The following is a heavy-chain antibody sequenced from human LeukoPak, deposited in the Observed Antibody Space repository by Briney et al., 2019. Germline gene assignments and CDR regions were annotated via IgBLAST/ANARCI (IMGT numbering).Heavy chain of an antibody. CDR3: ARDVYYYDSSGYYQLVDY. CDR1: GFTVSSNY. Sequence: GGSLRLSCAASGFTVSSNYMSWVRQAPGKGLEWVSVIYSGGSTYYADSVKGRFTISRDNSKNTLYLQMNSLRAEVTAVYYCARDVYYYDSSGYYQLVDYWGQGTLVTVSS. V-gene: IGHV3-53*01. J-gene: IGHJ4*02. CDR2: IYSGGST. D-gene: IGHD3-22*01.